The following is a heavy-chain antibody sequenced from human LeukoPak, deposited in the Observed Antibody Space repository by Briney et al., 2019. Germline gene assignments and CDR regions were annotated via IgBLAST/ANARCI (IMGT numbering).Heavy chain of an antibody. CDR3: AKDQQRGVGPLFDY. Sequence: GGSLRLSCAASGLTFNNYALSWVRQAPGKGLEWVSAISGSGGSTYYADSVKGRFTISRDNSKNTLYLQMNSLRAEDTAVYYCAKDQQRGVGPLFDYWGQGTLVTVSS. J-gene: IGHJ4*02. CDR1: GLTFNNYA. D-gene: IGHD3-3*01. CDR2: ISGSGGST. V-gene: IGHV3-23*01.